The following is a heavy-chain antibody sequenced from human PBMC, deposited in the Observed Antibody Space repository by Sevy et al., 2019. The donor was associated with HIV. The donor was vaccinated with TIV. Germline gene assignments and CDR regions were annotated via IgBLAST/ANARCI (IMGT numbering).Heavy chain of an antibody. D-gene: IGHD2-8*01. V-gene: IGHV3-30*04. CDR1: GLTFPIYG. J-gene: IGHJ4*02. CDR3: ARVAVEYCTNDCYHRFDH. Sequence: GGSLRLSCVASGLTFPIYGVVWLRRAPGKGLEWLTFISYDGNNRYYADSVKGRFTISRDNSNNILYLQMTSLRVEDTALYFCARVAVEYCTNDCYHRFDHWGLRTLVTVSS. CDR2: ISYDGNNR.